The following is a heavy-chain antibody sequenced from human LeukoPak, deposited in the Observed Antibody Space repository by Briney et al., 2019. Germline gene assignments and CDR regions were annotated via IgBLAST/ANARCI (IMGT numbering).Heavy chain of an antibody. D-gene: IGHD5-12*01. CDR1: GGSISSSSYY. Sequence: SETLSLTCTVSGGSISSSSYYWGWIRQPPGKGLEWIGSIYYSGSTYYNPSLKSRVTISVDTSKNQFSLKLSSVTAADTAVYYCARDSRGGGYSNWFDPWDQGTLVTVSS. V-gene: IGHV4-39*07. J-gene: IGHJ5*02. CDR2: IYYSGST. CDR3: ARDSRGGGYSNWFDP.